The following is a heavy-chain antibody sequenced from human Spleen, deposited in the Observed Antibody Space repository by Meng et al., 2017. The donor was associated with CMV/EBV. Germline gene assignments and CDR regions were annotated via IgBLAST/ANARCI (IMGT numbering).Heavy chain of an antibody. CDR1: GFTVSSNY. V-gene: IGHV3-53*01. D-gene: IGHD4-17*01. CDR2: IYSGGST. Sequence: LSLTCAASGFTVSSNYMSWVRQAPGKGLEWVSVIYSGGSTYYADSVKGRFTISRDNSKNTLYLQMNSLRAEDTAVYYCARVVGDYLSYFDYWGQGTLVTVSS. J-gene: IGHJ4*02. CDR3: ARVVGDYLSYFDY.